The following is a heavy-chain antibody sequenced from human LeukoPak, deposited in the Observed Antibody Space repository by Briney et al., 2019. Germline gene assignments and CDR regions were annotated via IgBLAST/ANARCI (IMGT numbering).Heavy chain of an antibody. V-gene: IGHV3-11*06. Sequence: GGSLRLSCAASGFTFSDYYMSWIRQAPGKGLEWVSSISSSSGYIYYADSVKGRFTISRDNAKHSLYLQMNSLRADDTAVYYCARCSGGSYYHSDDYWGQGTLVTVSS. CDR2: ISSSSGYI. CDR1: GFTFSDYY. D-gene: IGHD2-15*01. J-gene: IGHJ4*02. CDR3: ARCSGGSYYHSDDY.